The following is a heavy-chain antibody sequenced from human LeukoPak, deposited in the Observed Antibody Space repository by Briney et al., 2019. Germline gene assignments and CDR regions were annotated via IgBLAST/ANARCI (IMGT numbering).Heavy chain of an antibody. CDR1: GFTFSNYW. D-gene: IGHD3-10*01. CDR2: INQDGREV. J-gene: IGHJ5*02. V-gene: IGHV3-7*01. CDR3: ARQGSGSLTWFDP. Sequence: PGGSLRLSCAASGFTFSNYWMSWVRQAPGKGLEWVANINQDGREVHYVDSVKGRFTIARDNAKISLYLQMSSLRAGDTAVYYCARQGSGSLTWFDPWGQGSLVTVSS.